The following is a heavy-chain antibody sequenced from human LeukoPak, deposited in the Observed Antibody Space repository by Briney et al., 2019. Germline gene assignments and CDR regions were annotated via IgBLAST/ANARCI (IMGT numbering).Heavy chain of an antibody. CDR1: GYSFTSYW. J-gene: IGHJ3*02. CDR2: IYPGDSDT. Sequence: GESLKISCKGSGYSFTSYWIGWVRQMPGKGLEWMGIIYPGDSDTRYSPSSQGQVTISADKSISTAYLQWSSLKASDTAMYYCARPRPNYYDTHDAFDIWGQGTMVTVSS. CDR3: ARPRPNYYDTHDAFDI. D-gene: IGHD3-22*01. V-gene: IGHV5-51*01.